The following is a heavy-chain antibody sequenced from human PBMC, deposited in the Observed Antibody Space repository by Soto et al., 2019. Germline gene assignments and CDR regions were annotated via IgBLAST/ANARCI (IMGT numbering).Heavy chain of an antibody. CDR1: GLSLSTSGVG. CDR3: AHSSFYYHSSGYSYDY. D-gene: IGHD3-22*01. J-gene: IGHJ4*02. CDR2: IYWDDEK. V-gene: IGHV2-5*02. Sequence: QITLKESGPTLVKPTETLTLTCSFSGLSLSTSGVGVAWIRQPPGKALEWLALIYWDDEKRYRPSLRSRLTITKDTSKNQVVLTMTNMDHVDTATYYCAHSSFYYHSSGYSYDYWGQGNLVTVSS.